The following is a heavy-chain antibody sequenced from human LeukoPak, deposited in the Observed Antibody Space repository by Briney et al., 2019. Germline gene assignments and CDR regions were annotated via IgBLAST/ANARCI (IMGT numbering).Heavy chain of an antibody. V-gene: IGHV5-51*01. CDR2: IYPGDSDT. Sequence: GESLKISCKGSGYSFTNYWIGWVRQMPGKGLEWMGIIYPGDSDTRYSPSFQGQVTISADKSISTAYLQWSSLKASDTAMYYCARGRDYGGKADAFDIWGQGTMVTVSS. J-gene: IGHJ3*02. CDR1: GYSFTNYW. D-gene: IGHD4-23*01. CDR3: ARGRDYGGKADAFDI.